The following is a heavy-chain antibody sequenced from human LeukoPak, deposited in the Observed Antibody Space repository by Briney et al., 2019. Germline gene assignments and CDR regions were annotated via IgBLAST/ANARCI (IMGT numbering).Heavy chain of an antibody. V-gene: IGHV4-34*01. CDR3: ARGLGRTAMVTRGGVRFDY. Sequence: SETLSLTCAVYGSFDIYYWTIVRQPPGKGLEWVGEVTYRGKTDYNPSLKSRVSISVDRTTQQFSLRLTSVTVADTAVYYCARGLGRTAMVTRGGVRFDYWGQGTLVTVSS. J-gene: IGHJ4*02. CDR2: VTYRGKT. CDR1: GSFDIYY. D-gene: IGHD5-18*01.